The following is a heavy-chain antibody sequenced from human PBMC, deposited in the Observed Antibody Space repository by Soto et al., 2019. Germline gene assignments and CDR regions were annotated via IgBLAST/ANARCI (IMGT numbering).Heavy chain of an antibody. CDR1: GESITNDRW. V-gene: IGHV4-4*02. D-gene: IGHD2-21*01. CDR3: TANGFYSLDY. CDR2: IYHSGRA. J-gene: IGHJ4*02. Sequence: QVQLQESGPGLVKPSGTLSLTCSISGESITNDRWWSWVRQSPGQGLEWIGEIYHSGRAHYNPSLKTRVIISVDKSKNSFSLTLSSVTAADTAVYYCTANGFYSLDYWSQGSLVTVSS.